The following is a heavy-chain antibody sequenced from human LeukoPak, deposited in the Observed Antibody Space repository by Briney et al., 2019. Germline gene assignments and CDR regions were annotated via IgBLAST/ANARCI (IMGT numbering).Heavy chain of an antibody. CDR1: GGTFSGYA. D-gene: IGHD6-19*01. Sequence: SVKVSYKASGGTFSGYAISWVRQAPGQGLEWMGRIIPIFGTANYAQKFQGRVTITTDESTSTAYMELSSLRSEDTAVYYCARDGYSSGWLESADYWGQGTLVTVSS. CDR3: ARDGYSSGWLESADY. J-gene: IGHJ4*02. V-gene: IGHV1-69*05. CDR2: IIPIFGTA.